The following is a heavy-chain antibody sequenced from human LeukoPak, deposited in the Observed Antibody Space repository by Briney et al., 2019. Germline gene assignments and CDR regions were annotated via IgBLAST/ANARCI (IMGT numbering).Heavy chain of an antibody. CDR3: TTESKLDGQFYY. V-gene: IGHV3-15*01. J-gene: IGHJ4*02. Sequence: PGGSLRLSCAASGFSFDNAWMNWARQAPGKGLEWVGRIKRKTDGETTDYATPVKGRFTISRDDSKNTLYLQMNSLKTEDTAIYYCTTESKLDGQFYYWGQGTLVTVSS. D-gene: IGHD5-24*01. CDR1: GFSFDNAW. CDR2: IKRKTDGETT.